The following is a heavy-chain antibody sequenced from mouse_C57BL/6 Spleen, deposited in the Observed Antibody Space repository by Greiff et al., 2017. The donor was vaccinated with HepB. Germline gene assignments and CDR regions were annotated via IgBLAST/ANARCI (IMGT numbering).Heavy chain of an antibody. CDR2: IYPGNSDT. D-gene: IGHD1-1*01. J-gene: IGHJ2*01. CDR1: GYTFTSYW. Sequence: EVQLQQSGTVLARPGASVKMSCKTSGYTFTSYWMHWVKQRPGQGLEWIGAIYPGNSDTSYNQKFKGKAKLTAVTSASTAYMELSSLTNEDSAVYYCTITTVVEGYFDYWGQGTTLTVSS. CDR3: TITTVVEGYFDY. V-gene: IGHV1-5*01.